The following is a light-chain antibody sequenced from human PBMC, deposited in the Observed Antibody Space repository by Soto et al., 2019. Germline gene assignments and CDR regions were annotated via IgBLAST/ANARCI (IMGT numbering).Light chain of an antibody. CDR1: QGISSY. CDR2: AAS. V-gene: IGKV1-9*01. CDR3: QQLSTYPRT. Sequence: IQLTQSPSSLSASVGDIVTITCRASQGISSYLAWYQQKPGKAPKLLIYAASTLQSVVPSRFSGCGSGTDFTLTISSLQPEDVAAYYCQQLSTYPRTFGPGTKVDIK. J-gene: IGKJ3*01.